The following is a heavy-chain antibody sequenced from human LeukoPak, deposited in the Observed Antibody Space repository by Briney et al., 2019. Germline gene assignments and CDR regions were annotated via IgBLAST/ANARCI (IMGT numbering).Heavy chain of an antibody. CDR2: ISGGGGST. CDR3: AKDLSPSRG. J-gene: IGHJ4*02. V-gene: IGHV3-23*01. Sequence: GGYVRLSCAASGYTFSCYAMSWVRQAPGKGLEWVSAISGGGGSTYYADSVKGRFTISRDNSKNTLYLQMNSLRAEDTAVYYCAKDLSPSRGWGQGTLVTVSS. CDR1: GYTFSCYA.